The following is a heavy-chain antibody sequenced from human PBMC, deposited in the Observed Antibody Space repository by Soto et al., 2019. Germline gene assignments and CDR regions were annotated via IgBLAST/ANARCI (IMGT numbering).Heavy chain of an antibody. V-gene: IGHV3-33*06. Sequence: QVQLVESGGGVVQPGRSLRLSCAASGFTFSNYGRHWVRQGPGKGLEWVAAIWFDGSTTYYRDSVKGRFTISRDNSKTTLCLKMNSLRVDDTAVYYCAKDVDVSTGEPSRTFDSWGQGTLVTVSS. D-gene: IGHD3-9*01. J-gene: IGHJ4*02. CDR2: IWFDGSTT. CDR3: AKDVDVSTGEPSRTFDS. CDR1: GFTFSNYG.